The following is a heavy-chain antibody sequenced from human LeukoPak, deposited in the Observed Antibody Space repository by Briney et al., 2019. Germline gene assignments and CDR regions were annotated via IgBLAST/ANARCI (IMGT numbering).Heavy chain of an antibody. Sequence: GGSLRLSCAASGFNWVRQAPGKGLEWVSYISGSTIYYADSVKGRFTISRDNAKNSLYLQMNSLRAEDTAVYYCAELGITMIGGVWGKGTTVTISS. CDR2: ISGSTI. CDR3: AELGITMIGGV. V-gene: IGHV3-48*03. J-gene: IGHJ6*04. CDR1: GF. D-gene: IGHD3-10*02.